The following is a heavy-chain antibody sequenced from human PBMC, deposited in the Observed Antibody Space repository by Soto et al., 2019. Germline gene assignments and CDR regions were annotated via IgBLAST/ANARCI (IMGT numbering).Heavy chain of an antibody. V-gene: IGHV1-69*06. CDR2: IIPIFGPA. CDR3: ARLTEAERH. CDR1: GGTFSSHA. Sequence: QVQLVQSGAEVKKPGSSVKISCKPSGGTFSSHAYSWVRQAPGQGLEWMGGIIPIFGPANYAQKFQDRVTITADKSTRTAFMELSGLRSDDTAVYYCARLTEAERHWGQGALVTVSS. J-gene: IGHJ4*02. D-gene: IGHD1-1*01.